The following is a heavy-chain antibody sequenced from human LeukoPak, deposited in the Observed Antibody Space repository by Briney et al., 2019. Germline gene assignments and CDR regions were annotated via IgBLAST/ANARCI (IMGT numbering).Heavy chain of an antibody. D-gene: IGHD1-26*01. J-gene: IGHJ4*02. CDR2: ISGSGGST. V-gene: IGHV3-23*01. CDR3: ARGEASLGYFDY. CDR1: GFTFSSYW. Sequence: GGSLRLSCAASGFTFSSYWMSWVRQAPGKGLEWVSAISGSGGSTYYADSVKGRFTISRDNSKNTLYLQMNSLRAEDTAVYYCARGEASLGYFDYWGQGTLVTVSS.